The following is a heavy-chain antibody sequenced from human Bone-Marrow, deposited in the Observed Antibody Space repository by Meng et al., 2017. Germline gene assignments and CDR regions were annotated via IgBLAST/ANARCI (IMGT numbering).Heavy chain of an antibody. V-gene: IGHV1-8*01. D-gene: IGHD6-13*01. CDR2: MNPNSGNT. J-gene: IGHJ5*02. CDR1: GYTFTSYD. CDR3: ARAPYSSKDWFDP. Sequence: VKLGQSGAEVKKPGASVKVSCKASGYTFTSYDINWVRQATGQGLEWMGWMNPNSGNTGYAQKFQGRVTMTRNTSISTAYMELSSLRSEDTAVYYCARAPYSSKDWFDPWGQGTLVTVSS.